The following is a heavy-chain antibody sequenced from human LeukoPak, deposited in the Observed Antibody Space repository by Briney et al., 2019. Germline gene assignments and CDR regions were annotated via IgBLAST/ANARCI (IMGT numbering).Heavy chain of an antibody. V-gene: IGHV4-30-4*08. CDR2: ICHNGDT. J-gene: IGHJ3*02. CDR3: ARAGVVPAAISRAFDI. Sequence: SQTLSLTCIVSGGSIISGDYYWSWIRQPPGKGLEWIGYICHNGDTYYNPSLKSRVFISVDTSKNQFSLKLSSVTAADTAVYYCARAGVVPAAISRAFDIWGQGSVVTVSS. CDR1: GGSIISGDYY. D-gene: IGHD2-2*02.